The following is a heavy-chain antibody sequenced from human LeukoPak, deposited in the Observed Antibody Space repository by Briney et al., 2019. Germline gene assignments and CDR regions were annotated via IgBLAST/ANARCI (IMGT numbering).Heavy chain of an antibody. CDR3: AKDRSSVWWHDFDS. Sequence: GGSLRLSCAASGFTFSSYAMNWVRQAPGKGLEWVSSLSGSGRTTYYADSVKGRFTISRDNSKNTVFLQMDSLSAEDTALYYCAKDRSSVWWHDFDSWAQGTLVTVSS. CDR2: LSGSGRTT. D-gene: IGHD6-19*01. CDR1: GFTFSSYA. J-gene: IGHJ4*02. V-gene: IGHV3-23*01.